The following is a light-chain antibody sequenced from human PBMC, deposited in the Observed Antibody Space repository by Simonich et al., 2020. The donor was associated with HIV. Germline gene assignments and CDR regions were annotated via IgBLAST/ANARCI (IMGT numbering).Light chain of an antibody. CDR2: GAS. CDR1: QSVSSN. CDR3: QQYNIIPPGYT. J-gene: IGKJ2*01. V-gene: IGKV3-15*01. Sequence: EIVMTQSPATLSVSPGERATLSCRPNQSVSSNLAWYQQKPGQAPRRLIYGASTRATGIPARFSGSGSGTEFTLTISSLQAEDVAVYYCQQYNIIPPGYTFGQGTKLEIK.